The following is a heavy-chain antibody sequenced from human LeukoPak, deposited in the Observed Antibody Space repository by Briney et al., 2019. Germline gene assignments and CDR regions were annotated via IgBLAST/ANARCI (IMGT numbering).Heavy chain of an antibody. V-gene: IGHV4-59*01. CDR3: ARDKVNWYFDL. J-gene: IGHJ2*01. CDR2: IYYSGST. CDR1: GGSISSYY. Sequence: SETLSLTCTVSGGSISSYYWSWIRQPPGKGLEWIGYIYYSGSTNYNPSLKSRVTISVDTSKNQFSLKPSSVTAADTAVYYCARDKVNWYFDLWGRGTLVTVSS.